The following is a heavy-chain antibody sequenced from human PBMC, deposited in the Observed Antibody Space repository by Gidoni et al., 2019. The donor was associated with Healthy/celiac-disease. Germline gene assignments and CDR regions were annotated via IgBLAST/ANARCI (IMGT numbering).Heavy chain of an antibody. CDR3: ARENIVATISGYYYYGMDV. D-gene: IGHD5-12*01. Sequence: EVQLVESGVGLLQPGGSLRLSCAASVFTFSSYSLNWFPQAPGKGLEWVSYSSSSSSTIYYADSVKGRFTISRDNAKNSLYLQMNSLRDEDTAVYYCARENIVATISGYYYYGMDVWGQGTTVTVSS. J-gene: IGHJ6*02. V-gene: IGHV3-48*02. CDR2: SSSSSSTI. CDR1: VFTFSSYS.